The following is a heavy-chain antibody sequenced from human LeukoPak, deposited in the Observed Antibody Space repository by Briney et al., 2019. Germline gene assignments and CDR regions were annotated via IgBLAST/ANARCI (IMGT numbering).Heavy chain of an antibody. Sequence: SETLSLTCTVSGGSISSYYWSWIRQPAGKGLEWIGRIYTSGSTNYNPSLKSRVTMSVDTSKNQFSLKLSSVTAADTAVYYCATFTNWGSGRYFDLWGRGTLVTVSS. J-gene: IGHJ2*01. CDR2: IYTSGST. D-gene: IGHD7-27*01. CDR1: GGSISSYY. V-gene: IGHV4-4*07. CDR3: ATFTNWGSGRYFDL.